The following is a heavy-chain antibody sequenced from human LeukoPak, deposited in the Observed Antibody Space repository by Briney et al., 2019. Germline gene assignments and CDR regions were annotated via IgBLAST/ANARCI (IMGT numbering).Heavy chain of an antibody. Sequence: GGSLRLSCAASGFTFDDYAMHWVRQAPGKGLEWVSLISGDGGSTYYADSVKGRFTISRDNSKNSLYLQMNSLRAEDTAVYYCARHTTVTTPFDYWGQGTLVTVSS. CDR1: GFTFDDYA. CDR3: ARHTTVTTPFDY. J-gene: IGHJ4*02. D-gene: IGHD4-17*01. CDR2: ISGDGGST. V-gene: IGHV3-43*02.